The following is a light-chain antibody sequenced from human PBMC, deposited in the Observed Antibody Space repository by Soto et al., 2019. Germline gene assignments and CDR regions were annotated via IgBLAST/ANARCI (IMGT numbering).Light chain of an antibody. Sequence: IVMAPSPVTESLSPWKSASLSCRASQSVSTTVAWYHQKPGQAPRLLVYGASTRHTGIPARFSGSGAGTDFTLTITSLQSEDFGVYFCQQYKDWPTTFGQGTKVDIK. J-gene: IGKJ1*01. V-gene: IGKV3-15*01. CDR1: QSVSTT. CDR2: GAS. CDR3: QQYKDWPTT.